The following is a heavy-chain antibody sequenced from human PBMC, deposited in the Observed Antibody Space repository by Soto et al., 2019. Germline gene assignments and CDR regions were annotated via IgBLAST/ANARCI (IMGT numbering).Heavy chain of an antibody. V-gene: IGHV1-18*01. D-gene: IGHD3-10*01. CDR2: ISAYNGNT. CDR3: ARASDNFYYYGMDV. J-gene: IGHJ6*02. Sequence: ASVKVSCKASGYTFTSYGISWVRQAPGQGLEWMGWISAYNGNTNYAQKLQGRVTMTTDTSTSTAYMELRSLRSDDTAAYYCARASDNFYYYGMDVWGQGTTVTVSS. CDR1: GYTFTSYG.